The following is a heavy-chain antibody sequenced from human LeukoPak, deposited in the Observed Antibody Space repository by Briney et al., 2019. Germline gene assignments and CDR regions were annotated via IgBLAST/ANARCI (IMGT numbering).Heavy chain of an antibody. J-gene: IGHJ4*02. Sequence: SETLSLTCTVSGNSISSGDNHWSWIRQPAGKGLEWIGRIYTSGSTNYNPSLKSRVTISGDTSKNQFSLRLSSVTAADTAVYYCARASYSYDINGWVPFDYWGQGTLVTVTS. V-gene: IGHV4-61*02. CDR1: GNSISSGDNH. CDR3: ARASYSYDINGWVPFDY. D-gene: IGHD3-22*01. CDR2: IYTSGST.